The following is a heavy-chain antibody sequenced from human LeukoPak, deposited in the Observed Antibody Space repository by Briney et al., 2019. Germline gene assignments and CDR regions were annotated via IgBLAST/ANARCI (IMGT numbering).Heavy chain of an antibody. CDR3: AKGLSGRITIFYFDY. V-gene: IGHV3-48*01. Sequence: GGSLRLSCAPSGFTFSSYTMNWVRQAPGKGLEWVSYISSSSSTIYYADSVKGRFTISRDNSKNTLYLQMNSLRAEDTAVYYCAKGLSGRITIFYFDYWGQGTLVTVSS. CDR2: ISSSSSTI. D-gene: IGHD3-3*01. J-gene: IGHJ4*02. CDR1: GFTFSSYT.